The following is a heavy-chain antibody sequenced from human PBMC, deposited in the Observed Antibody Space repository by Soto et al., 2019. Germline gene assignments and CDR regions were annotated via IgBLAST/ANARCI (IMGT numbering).Heavy chain of an antibody. CDR3: ARVYSSSSTVSWYFEL. CDR2: IYYSGST. D-gene: IGHD6-6*01. CDR1: GGSSSSGDYY. Sequence: SSETLSLTCTVSGGSSSSGDYYWSWIRQPPGKGLEWIGYIYYSGSTYYNPSLKSRVTISVDTSKNQFSLKLSSVTAADTAVYYCARVYSSSSTVSWYFELWGRGTLVTVSS. V-gene: IGHV4-30-4*01. J-gene: IGHJ2*01.